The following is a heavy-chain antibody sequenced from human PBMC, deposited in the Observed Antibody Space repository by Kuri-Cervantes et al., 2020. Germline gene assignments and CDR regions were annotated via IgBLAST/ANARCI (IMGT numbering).Heavy chain of an antibody. Sequence: ASVKVSCKASGYTFGNYGISWVRQAPGQGLEWMGWISAYTGNTDYAQKLQGRVTMTTETSTNTAYMELRSLRSDDTAVYYCARGPHYGDYVVFNAFDIWGQGTMVTVSS. CDR1: GYTFGNYG. J-gene: IGHJ3*02. D-gene: IGHD4-17*01. CDR3: ARGPHYGDYVVFNAFDI. CDR2: ISAYTGNT. V-gene: IGHV1-18*01.